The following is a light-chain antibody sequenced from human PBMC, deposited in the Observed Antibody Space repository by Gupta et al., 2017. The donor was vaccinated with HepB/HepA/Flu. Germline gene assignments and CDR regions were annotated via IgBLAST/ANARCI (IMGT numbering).Light chain of an antibody. J-gene: IGKJ1*01. CDR1: QRISTW. CDR3: QHQNSYPWT. Sequence: DSQWTQSPSTLSASVGDTVTIPCRASQRISTWLAWYHQKPGKAPNVLLFQASTLQSGVPSRFSGSGTGTEFTLPISSLQPDDFATYYCQHQNSYPWTFGQGTKVEIK. CDR2: QAS. V-gene: IGKV1-5*03.